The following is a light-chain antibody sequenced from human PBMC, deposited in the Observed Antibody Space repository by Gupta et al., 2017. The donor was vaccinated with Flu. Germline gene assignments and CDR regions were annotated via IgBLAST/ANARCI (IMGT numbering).Light chain of an antibody. V-gene: IGLV1-51*01. Sequence: QKVTISCSGSNSNIGNNFVTWYQQDPGTAPKLLIYDNNKRPTGIPDRFSGSKSGTSATLGITGLQTGDEADYYCATWDNNLRGVFGGGTKLTVL. CDR2: DNN. CDR3: ATWDNNLRGV. J-gene: IGLJ3*02. CDR1: NSNIGNNF.